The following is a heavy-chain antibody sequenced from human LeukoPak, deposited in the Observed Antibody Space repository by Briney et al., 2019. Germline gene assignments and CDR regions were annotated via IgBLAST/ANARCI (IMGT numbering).Heavy chain of an antibody. CDR3: AKDVTVTTDY. D-gene: IGHD4-11*01. V-gene: IGHV3-30*02. CDR1: GFTFSSYA. Sequence: AGGSLRLSCAASGFTFSSYAMHWVRQALGKGLEWVAFIRYDGSNKYYADSVKGRFTISRDNSKNTLYLQMNSLRAEDTAVYYCAKDVTVTTDYWGQGTLVTVSS. J-gene: IGHJ4*02. CDR2: IRYDGSNK.